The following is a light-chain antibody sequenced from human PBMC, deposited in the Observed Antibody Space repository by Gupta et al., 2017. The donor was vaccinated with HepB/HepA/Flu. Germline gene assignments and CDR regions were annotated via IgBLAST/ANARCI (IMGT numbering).Light chain of an antibody. CDR3: QQYGSMPVT. Sequence: EVVLAQSPGTLSLSPGERATLSCRASQSVNSNFLSWYQQKPDQAPRLLIYGASSRATGIPDRFSGSGSGTDFSLTISSLEPADYAIYYCQQYGSMPVTFGGGTKVEIK. V-gene: IGKV3-20*01. CDR2: GAS. CDR1: QSVNSNF. J-gene: IGKJ4*01.